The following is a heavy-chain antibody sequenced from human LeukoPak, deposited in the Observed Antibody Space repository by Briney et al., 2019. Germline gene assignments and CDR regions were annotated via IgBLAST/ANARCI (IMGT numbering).Heavy chain of an antibody. V-gene: IGHV4-59*01. CDR3: ARTLGGNSEFDY. D-gene: IGHD1-26*01. J-gene: IGHJ4*02. Sequence: SETLSLTCTVSGGSISSNYWSWIRQPPGKGLEWIGYIYHSGSTNYNPSLKSRVTISVDTSKNQFSLMLSSVTAADTAVYYCARTLGGNSEFDYWGQGTLVTVSS. CDR2: IYHSGST. CDR1: GGSISSNY.